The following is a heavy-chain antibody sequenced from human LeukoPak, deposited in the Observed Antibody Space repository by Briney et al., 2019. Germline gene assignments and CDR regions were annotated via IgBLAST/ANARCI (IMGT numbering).Heavy chain of an antibody. V-gene: IGHV4-39*07. Sequence: PSETLSLTCTVSGGSIYTGDYYWAWIRQPPGEALEWIGSLFYSGNMYYSPSLKSRVTMSVDTSKNQFSLNLSSLTAADTAVYYCARENIVSTRDFDFWGQGAQVTVSS. J-gene: IGHJ4*02. D-gene: IGHD5/OR15-5a*01. CDR2: LFYSGNM. CDR1: GGSIYTGDYY. CDR3: ARENIVSTRDFDF.